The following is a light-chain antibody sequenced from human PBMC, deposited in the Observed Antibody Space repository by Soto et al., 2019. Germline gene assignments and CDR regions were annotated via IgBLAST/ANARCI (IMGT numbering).Light chain of an antibody. J-gene: IGLJ2*01. CDR2: EVS. CDR1: SSDIGGYNY. Sequence: QSALTQPASVSGSPGQSITISCTGTSSDIGGYNYVSWYQQHPGKAPKLMISEVSNRPSGVSNRFSGSKSGNTASLTISGLQAEDEADYYCSSYTSSSTLVFGGGTKLNVL. V-gene: IGLV2-14*01. CDR3: SSYTSSSTLV.